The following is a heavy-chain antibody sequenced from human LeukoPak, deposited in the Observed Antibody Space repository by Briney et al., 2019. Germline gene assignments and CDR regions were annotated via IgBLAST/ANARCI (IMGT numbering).Heavy chain of an antibody. J-gene: IGHJ4*02. D-gene: IGHD5-18*01. Sequence: GGSLRLSCEAPGFTFSSYAMSWVRQAPGKGLEWVSVIYSGDRTYYADSVKGRFTISRDTSKNTVYLQMNSLRPEETAVYYCARDGEYSYGYGFDYWGQGTLVTVSS. CDR2: IYSGDRT. CDR1: GFTFSSYA. V-gene: IGHV3-66*01. CDR3: ARDGEYSYGYGFDY.